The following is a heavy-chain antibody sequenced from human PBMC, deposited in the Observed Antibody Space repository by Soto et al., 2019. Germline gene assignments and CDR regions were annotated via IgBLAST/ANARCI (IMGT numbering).Heavy chain of an antibody. J-gene: IGHJ4*02. CDR2: IGSSTSYI. V-gene: IGHV3-21*02. CDR1: GFTFSAYS. Sequence: EVQLVESGGGLVKPGESLRLSCVASGFTFSAYSMTWVRQAPGKGLEWVSSIGSSTSYIYYADSVAGRFTISRDNAKNSLSLEMHSVRDEDTAVYYCARVISGFSWTNDYWGQGTLVTVSS. CDR3: ARVISGFSWTNDY. D-gene: IGHD3-22*01.